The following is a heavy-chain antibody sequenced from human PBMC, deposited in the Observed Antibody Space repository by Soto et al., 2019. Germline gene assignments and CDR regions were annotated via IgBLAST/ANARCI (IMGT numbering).Heavy chain of an antibody. CDR3: ATGLFVPDNYFYYGVDV. Sequence: QVQLQESGPGLVKPSETLSLACTVSGGSFGNYYWSWIRQPPGQGLEWIGYIYYRGSTNYNPSLKSLATISIDTSKHQLALRLSSVTAADSAVYYCATGLFVPDNYFYYGVDVWGHGTAVTISS. CDR2: IYYRGST. V-gene: IGHV4-59*01. CDR1: GGSFGNYY. D-gene: IGHD2-21*01. J-gene: IGHJ6*02.